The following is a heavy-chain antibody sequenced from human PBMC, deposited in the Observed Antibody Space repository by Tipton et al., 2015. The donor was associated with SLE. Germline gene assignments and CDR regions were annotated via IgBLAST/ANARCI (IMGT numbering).Heavy chain of an antibody. D-gene: IGHD1-1*01. V-gene: IGHV4-61*02. CDR3: ARVQRGPRSFDL. J-gene: IGHJ2*01. CDR1: GHSISNADYY. Sequence: TLSLTCTVSGHSISNADYYWSWIRQPAGKGLEWIGRDYATGSTYYNPPLKSRVTISLESSKKQISLKLSSVSAADTAVYYCARVQRGPRSFDLWGRGTLVTVSS. CDR2: DYATGST.